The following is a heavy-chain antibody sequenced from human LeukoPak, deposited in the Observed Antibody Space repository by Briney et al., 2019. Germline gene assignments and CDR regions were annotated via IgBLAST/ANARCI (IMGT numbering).Heavy chain of an antibody. Sequence: PGGSLRLSCAASGFTFSSYWMHWVRQAPGKGLVWVSRIKSDGSSTTHADSVKGRFTISRDNAKNTLYLQMNSLRVEDTAVYYGARGGYSSAPGQFDCWGQGTLVTVSP. CDR1: GFTFSSYW. J-gene: IGHJ4*02. V-gene: IGHV3-74*01. CDR3: ARGGYSSAPGQFDC. CDR2: IKSDGSST. D-gene: IGHD5-18*01.